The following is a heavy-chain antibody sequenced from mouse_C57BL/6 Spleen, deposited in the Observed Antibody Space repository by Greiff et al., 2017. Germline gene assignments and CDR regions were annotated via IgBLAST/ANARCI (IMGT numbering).Heavy chain of an antibody. Sequence: VQLQQPGAELVKPGASVKLSCKASGYTFTSYWMHWVKQRPGQGLEWIGMIHPNSGSTNYNEKVKSKATLTVDKSSSTAYLQLSSLTSEDSAVYYCATLPITAVVATDYWGQGTTLTVSA. CDR3: ATLPITAVVATDY. CDR1: GYTFTSYW. CDR2: IHPNSGST. V-gene: IGHV1-64*01. J-gene: IGHJ2*01. D-gene: IGHD1-1*01.